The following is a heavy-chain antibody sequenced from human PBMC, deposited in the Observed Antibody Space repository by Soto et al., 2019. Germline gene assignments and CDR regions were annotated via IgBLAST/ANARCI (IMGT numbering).Heavy chain of an antibody. J-gene: IGHJ4*02. CDR1: GVTFSHYG. D-gene: IGHD6-25*01. V-gene: IGHV3-30*03. CDR2: VSYDGNNK. Sequence: QVQLVESGGGVVQPGRSLRLSCADSGVTFSHYGMHWVRQAPGKGLEWVALVSYDGNNKYYADSVEGRFTISRDNSKNTLYLQMSSLRSEDTAVYYCARGGRSNYFDYWGQGTLVTVSS. CDR3: ARGGRSNYFDY.